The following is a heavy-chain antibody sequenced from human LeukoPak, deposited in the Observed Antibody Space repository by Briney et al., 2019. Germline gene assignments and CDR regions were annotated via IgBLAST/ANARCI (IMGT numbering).Heavy chain of an antibody. CDR2: INPNSGGT. D-gene: IGHD1-14*01. J-gene: IGHJ3*02. V-gene: IGHV1-2*06. CDR1: GYTFTGYY. CDR3: VREGLEPRAALDM. Sequence: ASVKVSCKASGYTFTGYYMHWVRQAPGQGLEWMGRINPNSGGTNYAQKFQGRVTMTRDTSISTAYMELSRLRSDDTAVYEYVREGLEPRAALDMCGQGRLVTVSS.